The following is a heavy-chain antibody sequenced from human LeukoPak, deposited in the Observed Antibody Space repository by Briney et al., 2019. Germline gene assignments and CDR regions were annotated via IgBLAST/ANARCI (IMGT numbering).Heavy chain of an antibody. V-gene: IGHV4-59*12. Sequence: SETLSLTCTVSGGSISSYYWSWIRQPPGKGLEWIGYIYYSGSTNYNPSLKSRVTISVDKSKNQFSLNLSSVTAADTAVYFCARKKQHYDALDIWGQGTMVTVSS. CDR2: IYYSGST. CDR3: ARKKQHYDALDI. CDR1: GGSISSYY. J-gene: IGHJ3*02. D-gene: IGHD1/OR15-1a*01.